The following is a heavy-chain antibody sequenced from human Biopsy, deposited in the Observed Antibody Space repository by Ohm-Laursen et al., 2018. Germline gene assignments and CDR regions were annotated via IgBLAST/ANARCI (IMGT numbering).Heavy chain of an antibody. Sequence: SDTLSLTCTVSGGSISDSTYNWGWIRQSPGKGLEWIGNIYYSGNTDYSPSLKSRVTISVDTSNNQFSLKLRSVTAADTAVYYCARQVDFWSGYVDYWGQGTLVAVSS. CDR3: ARQVDFWSGYVDY. J-gene: IGHJ4*02. CDR2: IYYSGNT. CDR1: GGSISDSTYN. D-gene: IGHD3-3*01. V-gene: IGHV4-39*01.